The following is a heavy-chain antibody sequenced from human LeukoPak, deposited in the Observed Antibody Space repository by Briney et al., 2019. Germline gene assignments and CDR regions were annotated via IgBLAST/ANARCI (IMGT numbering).Heavy chain of an antibody. Sequence: GASVKVSCKASGYTLTGYYMHWVRQAPGQGLEWMGWINPNSGGTNYAQKFQGRVTMTRDTSISTAYMELSRLRSDDTAVYYCARGKARYCSSTSCYYGYWGQGTLVTVSS. D-gene: IGHD2-2*01. CDR1: GYTLTGYY. CDR3: ARGKARYCSSTSCYYGY. J-gene: IGHJ4*02. CDR2: INPNSGGT. V-gene: IGHV1-2*02.